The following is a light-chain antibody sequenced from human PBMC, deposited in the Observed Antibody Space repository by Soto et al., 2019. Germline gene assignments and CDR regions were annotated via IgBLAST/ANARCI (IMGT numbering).Light chain of an antibody. J-gene: IGLJ3*02. Sequence: HSVLTQPASVSGSPGKSITISCTGNSSDVGGYNYVSWYQQHPGQAPKLMIYEVSKRPSGVPDRFSGSKSGNTASLTVSGLQAEDEADYYCNLYAGSNNWVFGGGTKLTVL. CDR2: EVS. V-gene: IGLV2-8*01. CDR3: NLYAGSNNWV. CDR1: SSDVGGYNY.